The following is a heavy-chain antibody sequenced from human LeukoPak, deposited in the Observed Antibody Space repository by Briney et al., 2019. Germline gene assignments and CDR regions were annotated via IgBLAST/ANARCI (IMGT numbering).Heavy chain of an antibody. J-gene: IGHJ4*02. V-gene: IGHV3-21*04. CDR2: ISSSSSYI. Sequence: GGSLRLSCAASGFTFSSFAMNWVRQAPGKGLEWVSSISSSSSYIYYADSVKGRFTISRDNAKNSLYLQMNSLRAEDTAVYYCAKGAPGYSSSWSRDDYWGQGTLVTVSS. D-gene: IGHD6-13*01. CDR3: AKGAPGYSSSWSRDDY. CDR1: GFTFSSFA.